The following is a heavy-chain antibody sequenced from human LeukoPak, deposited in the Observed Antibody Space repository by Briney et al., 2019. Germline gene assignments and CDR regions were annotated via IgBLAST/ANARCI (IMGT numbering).Heavy chain of an antibody. CDR2: IYYSGST. D-gene: IGHD3-22*01. J-gene: IGHJ2*01. Sequence: SETLSLTCTVSGGSISSYYWSWIRQSPGKGLEWIGYIYYSGSTNYNPSLKSRVTISVDTSKNQFSLKLSSVTAADTAVYYCARHGPTTMIVPDWYFDLWGRGTLVTVSS. CDR3: ARHGPTTMIVPDWYFDL. CDR1: GGSISSYY. V-gene: IGHV4-59*08.